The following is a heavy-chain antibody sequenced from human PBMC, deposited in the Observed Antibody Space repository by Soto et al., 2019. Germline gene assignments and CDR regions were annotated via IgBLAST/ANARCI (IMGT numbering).Heavy chain of an antibody. CDR2: MNPNSGNT. V-gene: IGHV1-8*01. J-gene: IGHJ5*02. CDR3: ARERTRGFDP. Sequence: ASVKVSCKASGYTFTSYDINWVRQATGQGLEWMGWMNPNSGNTAYALKFQGRVTMTRNTSISTAYMELSSLRSEDTAVYYCARERTRGFDPWGQGTLVTVSS. CDR1: GYTFTSYD.